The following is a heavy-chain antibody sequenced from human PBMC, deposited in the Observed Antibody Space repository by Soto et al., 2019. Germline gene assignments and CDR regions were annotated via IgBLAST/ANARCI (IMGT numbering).Heavy chain of an antibody. CDR1: GGSFSGYS. V-gene: IGHV4-34*01. J-gene: IGHJ4*02. Sequence: QVQLQQWGAGLLKPSETLSLTCAVYGGSFSGYSWTWIRQPPGKGLEWIGQINHSGSANYNPSLKSRVTISVGTSKNQFSLDLSSMTTADTAMYCCARGLFSEDYYSGGWYYFDSWGQGTLVTVSS. CDR2: INHSGSA. D-gene: IGHD3-10*01. CDR3: ARGLFSEDYYSGGWYYFDS.